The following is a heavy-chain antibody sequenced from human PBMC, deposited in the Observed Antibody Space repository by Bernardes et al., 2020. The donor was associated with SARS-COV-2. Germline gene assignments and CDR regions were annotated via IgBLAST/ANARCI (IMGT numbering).Heavy chain of an antibody. CDR3: ARGRKVTMERESLDV. CDR1: DGSISGYY. CDR2: ISYTGTA. V-gene: IGHV4-34*01. D-gene: IGHD1-1*01. Sequence: SETLSLTCTVSDGSISGYYWTWIRQTPGTGLEWLGEISYTGTANYSPTLKSRLTLSVDASRNQLSLRLTSVTATDTAVYYCARGRKVTMERESLDVWGQGTTVSVS. J-gene: IGHJ6*02.